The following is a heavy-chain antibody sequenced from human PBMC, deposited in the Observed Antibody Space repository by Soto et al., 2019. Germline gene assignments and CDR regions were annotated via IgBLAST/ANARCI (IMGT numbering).Heavy chain of an antibody. CDR3: VRPALTSYYSFEY. V-gene: IGHV3-74*01. CDR2: VNLDGSTT. J-gene: IGHJ4*02. CDR1: GFTFSNYW. Sequence: EVHLVESGGGLVQPGGSLRLSCAASGFTFSNYWMYWVRQVSGKGLVWVSRVNLDGSTTNYADSVKGRFTISRDNAKNTLYLQMNSLRAEDTAVYYCVRPALTSYYSFEYWGQGTLVTVSS. D-gene: IGHD3-9*01.